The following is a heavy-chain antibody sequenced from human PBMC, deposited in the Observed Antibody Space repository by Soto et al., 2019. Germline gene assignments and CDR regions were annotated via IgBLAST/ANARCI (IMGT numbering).Heavy chain of an antibody. CDR3: ASVGEVWPRWNLILRPFDY. CDR1: GASISSDGYY. D-gene: IGHD3-16*01. J-gene: IGHJ4*02. CDR2: IHYSGTT. V-gene: IGHV4-31*03. Sequence: QGQLMESGPGLVKPSQTLALTCTVSGASISSDGYYWSWIRQNPGKGLEWIADIHYSGTTHYNPSLKRRVTISVETSKNQFSLQLSSVTAADTAVYYCASVGEVWPRWNLILRPFDYWGQGTLVTVSS.